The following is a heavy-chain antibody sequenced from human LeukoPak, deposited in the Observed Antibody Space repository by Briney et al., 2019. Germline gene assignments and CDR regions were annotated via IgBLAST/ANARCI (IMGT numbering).Heavy chain of an antibody. J-gene: IGHJ4*02. V-gene: IGHV4-39*01. CDR2: IYYSGST. CDR3: ARMTTVVTSMTDY. D-gene: IGHD4-23*01. Sequence: SETLSLTCTVSGGSISSSSYYWGWIRQPPGRGLEWIGSIYYSGSTYYNPSLKSRVTISVDTSKNQFSLKLSSVTAADTAVCYCARMTTVVTSMTDYWGQGTLVTVSS. CDR1: GGSISSSSYY.